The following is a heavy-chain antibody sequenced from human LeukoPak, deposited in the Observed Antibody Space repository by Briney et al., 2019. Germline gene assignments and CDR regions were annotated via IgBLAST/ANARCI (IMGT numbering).Heavy chain of an antibody. Sequence: SETLSLTCTVSGGSISSYYWSWIRQPPGKGLECIGYIYYSGSTNYNPSLKSRVTISVDTSKNQFSLKLSSVTAADTAVYYCARARDDYCDGAERYFDYWGQGTLVTVSS. D-gene: IGHD4-17*01. CDR2: IYYSGST. CDR1: GGSISSYY. CDR3: ARARDDYCDGAERYFDY. J-gene: IGHJ4*02. V-gene: IGHV4-59*01.